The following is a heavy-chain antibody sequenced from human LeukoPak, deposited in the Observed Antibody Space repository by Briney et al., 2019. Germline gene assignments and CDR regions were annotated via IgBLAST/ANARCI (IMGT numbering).Heavy chain of an antibody. V-gene: IGHV4-39*07. Sequence: SETLSLTCTVSGGSISSSSYYWGWLRQPPGKGLEWIGSIYYSGSTYYNPSLKSRVTISVDTSKNQFSLKLSSVTAADTAVYYCARVAWPPFFRFDPWGQGTLVTVSS. J-gene: IGHJ5*02. CDR1: GGSISSSSYY. CDR2: IYYSGST. CDR3: ARVAWPPFFRFDP.